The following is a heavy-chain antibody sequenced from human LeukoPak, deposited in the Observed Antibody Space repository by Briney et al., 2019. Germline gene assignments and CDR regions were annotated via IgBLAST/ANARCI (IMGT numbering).Heavy chain of an antibody. Sequence: SETLSLTCAVYGGSFSGYYWSWIRQPPGKGLEWIGEINHSGSTNYNPSLKSRVTISVDTSKNQFSLKVSSVTAADTAVYYCARRAAAHSNFDYWGQGTLVTVSS. V-gene: IGHV4-34*01. CDR2: INHSGST. J-gene: IGHJ4*02. CDR3: ARRAAAHSNFDY. D-gene: IGHD6-13*01. CDR1: GGSFSGYY.